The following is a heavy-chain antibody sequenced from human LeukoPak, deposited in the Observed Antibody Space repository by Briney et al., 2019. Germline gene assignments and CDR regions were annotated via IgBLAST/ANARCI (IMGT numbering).Heavy chain of an antibody. CDR1: GFTFSSFK. Sequence: GGSLRLSCAASGFTFSSFKMTWVRQAPGKGLEWVASISPSSTYIYYGDSLKGRVTVSRDNAKSLLFLHMSSLRPDDTAVYYCAKDFTGGEYFDSWGQGALVSVSS. CDR2: ISPSSTYI. D-gene: IGHD3-16*01. V-gene: IGHV3-21*06. CDR3: AKDFTGGEYFDS. J-gene: IGHJ4*02.